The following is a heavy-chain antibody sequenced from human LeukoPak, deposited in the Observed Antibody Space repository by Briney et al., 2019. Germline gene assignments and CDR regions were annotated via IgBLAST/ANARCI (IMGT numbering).Heavy chain of an antibody. CDR3: AKKGSSSWYNWFDP. D-gene: IGHD6-13*01. J-gene: IGHJ5*02. V-gene: IGHV3-33*06. Sequence: GRSLRLSCAASGFTFSSNGMHWVRQAPAKGLEWVAVIWYDGSNKYYADSVKGRFTISRDNSKNTLYLQMNSLRAEDTAVYYCAKKGSSSWYNWFDPWGQGTLVTVSS. CDR2: IWYDGSNK. CDR1: GFTFSSNG.